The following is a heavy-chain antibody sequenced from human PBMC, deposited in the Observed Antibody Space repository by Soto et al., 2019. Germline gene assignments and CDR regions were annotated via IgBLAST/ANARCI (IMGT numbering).Heavy chain of an antibody. Sequence: QVQLQESGPILVKPSQTLSLTCTVSGGSISSVYDCWSWIRQPPDKGLEWIGHIYNGGSTYNNPSLTTRXTXSXXTSKNQFSLQLRSVSAADTAVYYCARGPSGDKVDYWGQGTLVTVSS. CDR3: ARGPSGDKVDY. V-gene: IGHV4-30-4*01. D-gene: IGHD7-27*01. CDR1: GGSISSVYDC. CDR2: IYNGGST. J-gene: IGHJ4*02.